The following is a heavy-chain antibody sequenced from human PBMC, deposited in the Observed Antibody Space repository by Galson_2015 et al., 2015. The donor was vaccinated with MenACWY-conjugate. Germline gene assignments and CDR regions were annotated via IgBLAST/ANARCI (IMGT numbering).Heavy chain of an antibody. CDR1: GGSISNATAY. V-gene: IGHV4-39*07. CDR2: IYYRGNT. J-gene: IGHJ4*02. Sequence: ATLSLTCTVSGGSISNATAYWGWIRRPPGEGLEWVASIYYRGNTYYHPSLESRVTISVDTSKNQFSLILTSVTAADTAVYYCVRDPVISIFDQWGQGTLVTVSS. CDR3: VRDPVISIFDQ.